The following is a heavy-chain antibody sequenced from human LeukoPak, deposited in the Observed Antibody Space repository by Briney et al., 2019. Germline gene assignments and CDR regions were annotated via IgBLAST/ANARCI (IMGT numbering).Heavy chain of an antibody. CDR2: ISGSGGST. CDR3: AKDRHTMIVVVIRPYFDY. J-gene: IGHJ4*02. CDR1: DFTFSNYA. D-gene: IGHD3-22*01. V-gene: IGHV3-23*01. Sequence: GGSLRLSCAASDFTFSNYAMSWVRQAPGKGLEWVSAISGSGGSTYYADSVKGRFTISRDNSKNTLYLQMNSLRAEDTAVYYCAKDRHTMIVVVIRPYFDYWGQGTLVTVSS.